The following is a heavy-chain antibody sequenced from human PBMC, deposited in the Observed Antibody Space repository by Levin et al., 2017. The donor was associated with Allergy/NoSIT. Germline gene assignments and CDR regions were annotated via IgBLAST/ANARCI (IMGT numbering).Heavy chain of an antibody. D-gene: IGHD6-13*01. V-gene: IGHV3-21*01. CDR1: GFTFSSYS. CDR3: ARDYSSSWQFDY. CDR2: ISSSSSYI. Sequence: LSLTCAASGFTFSSYSMNWVRQAPGKGLEWVSSISSSSSYIYYADSVKGRFTISRDNAKNSLYLQMNSLRAEDTAVYYCARDYSSSWQFDYWGQGTLVTVSS. J-gene: IGHJ4*02.